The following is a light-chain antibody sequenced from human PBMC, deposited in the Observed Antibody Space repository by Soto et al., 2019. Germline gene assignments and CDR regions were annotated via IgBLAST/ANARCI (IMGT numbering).Light chain of an antibody. J-gene: IGKJ5*01. Sequence: EIVLTQSPVTLSLSPGERATLSCRASQSVSSSYLAWYQQKPGQAPRLLIYGASSRATGIPDRFSGSGSGTDFTLTISGLEPEDFAVYYCQQDGTSPVTFG. CDR3: QQDGTSPVT. CDR2: GAS. V-gene: IGKV3-20*01. CDR1: QSVSSSY.